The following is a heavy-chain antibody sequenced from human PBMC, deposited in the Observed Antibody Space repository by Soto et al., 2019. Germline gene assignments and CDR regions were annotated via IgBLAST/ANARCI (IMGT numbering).Heavy chain of an antibody. CDR1: GFTFNNYA. CDR2: ISGGGDTT. D-gene: IGHD3-10*01. V-gene: IGHV3-23*01. CDR3: AKGRGGSGSLTPRVDF. Sequence: EVQLLESGGGLVQPGGSLRLSCAASGFTFNNYAMTWVRQAPGKGLAWVSAISGGGDTTSYADSVKGRFTVSRDGSKNTLYLQMSSRRAEDTALYYCAKGRGGSGSLTPRVDFWGQGTLVTVSS. J-gene: IGHJ4*02.